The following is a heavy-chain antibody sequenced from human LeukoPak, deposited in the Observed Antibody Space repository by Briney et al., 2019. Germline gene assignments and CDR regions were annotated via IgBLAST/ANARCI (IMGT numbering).Heavy chain of an antibody. Sequence: PSETLSLTCTVSGGSIRSDGCYWSWIRQHPGKGLEWIGYIYYSGSTYYNPSLQSRFTMSVDTSKNQFSLKLSSVTAADTAIYYCARSSLNDAYYFDYWGQGTLVTVSS. V-gene: IGHV4-31*03. CDR1: GGSIRSDGCY. J-gene: IGHJ4*02. CDR2: IYYSGST. CDR3: ARSSLNDAYYFDY. D-gene: IGHD1-1*01.